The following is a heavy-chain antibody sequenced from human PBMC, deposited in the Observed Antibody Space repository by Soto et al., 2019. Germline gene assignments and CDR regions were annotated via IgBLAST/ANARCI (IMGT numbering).Heavy chain of an antibody. D-gene: IGHD3-22*01. CDR1: GGSISRSDYY. Sequence: TLSLTCTVSGGSISRSDYYWSWIRQHPGKGLEWIGYIYYSGSTYYNPSLKSRVTMSVDTSKNQFSLKLSSLTAADTAVYYCARSDSRGWPFLVDSWGQGILVTVSS. CDR2: IYYSGST. J-gene: IGHJ4*02. V-gene: IGHV4-31*03. CDR3: ARSDSRGWPFLVDS.